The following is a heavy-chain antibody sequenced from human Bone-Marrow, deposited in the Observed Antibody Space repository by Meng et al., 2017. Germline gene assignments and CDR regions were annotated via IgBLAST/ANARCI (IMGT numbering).Heavy chain of an antibody. CDR2: IIPIFGTA. CDR1: GGTFSSYA. D-gene: IGHD3-16*02. Sequence: QVQLVRSEAEVKKPGSSVKVSCKASGGTFSSYAISWVRQAPGQGLEWMGGIIPIFGTANYAQKFQGRVTITADKSTSTAYMELSSLRSEDTAVYYCARGHTYDYVWGSYRFDYWGQGTLVTVSS. J-gene: IGHJ4*02. CDR3: ARGHTYDYVWGSYRFDY. V-gene: IGHV1-69*06.